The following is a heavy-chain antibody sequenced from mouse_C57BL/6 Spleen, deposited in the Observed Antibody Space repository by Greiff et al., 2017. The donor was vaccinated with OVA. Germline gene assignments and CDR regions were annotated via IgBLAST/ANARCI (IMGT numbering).Heavy chain of an antibody. CDR2: IYPGDGDT. CDR3: AELGRYAMDY. J-gene: IGHJ4*01. Sequence: QVQLQQSGPELVKPGASVKISCKASGYAFSSSWMNWVKQRPGKGLEWIGRIYPGDGDTNYNGKFKGKATLTADKSSSTAYMQLSSLTSEDSAVYFCAELGRYAMDYWGQGTSVTVSS. V-gene: IGHV1-82*01. D-gene: IGHD4-1*01. CDR1: GYAFSSSW.